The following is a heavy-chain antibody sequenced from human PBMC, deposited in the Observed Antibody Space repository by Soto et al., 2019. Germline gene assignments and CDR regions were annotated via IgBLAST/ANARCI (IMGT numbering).Heavy chain of an antibody. D-gene: IGHD1-26*01. V-gene: IGHV4-39*01. J-gene: IGHJ4*02. CDR1: GGSISSSSYY. CDR2: IYYSGST. Sequence: SETLSLTCTVSGGSISSSSYYWVWIRHPPGKGLEWIGSIYYSGSTYYNPSLKSRVTISVDTSKNQFSLKLSSVTAADTAVYYCARRTATGGSYFDYWGQGTLVTVSS. CDR3: ARRTATGGSYFDY.